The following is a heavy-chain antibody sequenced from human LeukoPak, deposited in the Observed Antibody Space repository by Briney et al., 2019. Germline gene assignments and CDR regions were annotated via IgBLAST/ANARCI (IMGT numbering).Heavy chain of an antibody. CDR2: ISYSGSA. V-gene: IGHV4-61*01. CDR3: ARGLAAANWFDP. CDR1: GGSVSSGLNK. Sequence: SETLSLTCTVSGGSVSSGLNKWSWIRQPPGKELEWIGDISYSGSASYNPSLKSRVTISVDTSQNQFSLKLSSVTAADTAVYYCARGLAAANWFDPWGQGTLVTVSS. D-gene: IGHD6-13*01. J-gene: IGHJ5*02.